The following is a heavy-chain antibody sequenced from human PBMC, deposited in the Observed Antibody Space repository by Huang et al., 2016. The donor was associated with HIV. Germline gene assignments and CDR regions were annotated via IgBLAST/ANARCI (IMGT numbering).Heavy chain of an antibody. CDR2: INTLTAKS. D-gene: IGHD2-15*01. CDR1: GYMFASYT. V-gene: IGHV7-4-1*04. Sequence: QVRLVQSGSELKKPGASVKISCKTSGYMFASYTIHWVRKAPGQVLEWIGWINTLTAKSASAPAFMGRFLLSFDTSINMAYLEINGLESQDTAVYFCGRGGGGGSWQTPLVWLDPWGQGTLISVSS. CDR3: GRGGGGGSWQTPLVWLDP. J-gene: IGHJ5*02.